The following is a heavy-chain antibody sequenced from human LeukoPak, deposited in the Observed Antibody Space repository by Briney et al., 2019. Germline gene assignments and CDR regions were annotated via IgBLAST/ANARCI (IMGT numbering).Heavy chain of an antibody. CDR1: GGSFSGYY. V-gene: IGHV4-34*01. J-gene: IGHJ4*02. Sequence: PSETLSLTCAVYGGSFSGYYWSWIRQPPGKGLEWIGEINHSGSTNYNPSLKSRVTISVDTSKNQFSLKLSSVTAADTAVYYCARDHCSGGSCYPPYYFDYWGQGTLVTVSS. CDR3: ARDHCSGGSCYPPYYFDY. CDR2: INHSGST. D-gene: IGHD2-15*01.